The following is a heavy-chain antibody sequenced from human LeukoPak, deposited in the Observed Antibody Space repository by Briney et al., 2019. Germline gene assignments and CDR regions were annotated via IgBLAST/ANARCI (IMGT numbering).Heavy chain of an antibody. CDR1: GDSISSGNYY. Sequence: SETLSLTCTVSGDSISSGNYYWNWLRQSTGRGLEWIGLIYSSGSAHYNPSFKSRVTISLDTSKNHFSLKLSSVTAADTAVYYCARRFGLWGRGTLVTVSS. D-gene: IGHD3-10*01. CDR3: ARRFGL. J-gene: IGHJ4*02. CDR2: IYSSGSA. V-gene: IGHV4-61*02.